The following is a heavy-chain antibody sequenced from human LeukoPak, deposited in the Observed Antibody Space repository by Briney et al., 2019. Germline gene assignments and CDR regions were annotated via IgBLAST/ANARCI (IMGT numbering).Heavy chain of an antibody. D-gene: IGHD3-10*01. Sequence: GPVKVSCKASGYIFTNYGISWVRQAPGQGLEWVAWISLATGAPSYAQKFQGRVTLTTDTSTSTAYMELSSLRSEDTAVYYCARGPITMVRGVITLTLRFDPWGQGTLVTVSS. CDR3: ARGPITMVRGVITLTLRFDP. J-gene: IGHJ5*02. V-gene: IGHV1-18*01. CDR1: GYIFTNYG. CDR2: ISLATGAP.